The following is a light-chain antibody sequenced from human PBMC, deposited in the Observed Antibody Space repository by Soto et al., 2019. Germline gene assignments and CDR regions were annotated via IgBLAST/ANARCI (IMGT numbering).Light chain of an antibody. J-gene: IGKJ1*01. CDR3: QQYKT. V-gene: IGKV3-15*01. Sequence: EVVMTQSPATLSVSPGERATVSCRASQTVSGNLAWYQQRPGQAPRLLMYGASTRATGIPARFSGSGSGTEFTLTIDGLEPEDFAVYCCQQYKTFGQGTKVDIK. CDR2: GAS. CDR1: QTVSGN.